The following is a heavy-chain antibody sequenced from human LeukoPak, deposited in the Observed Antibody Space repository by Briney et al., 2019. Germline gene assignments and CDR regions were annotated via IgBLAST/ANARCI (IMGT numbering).Heavy chain of an antibody. V-gene: IGHV3-9*01. J-gene: IGHJ4*02. CDR3: ANQYYDSSGYLDY. CDR2: ISWNSGSI. Sequence: SLSLSCAASGFTFDDYAMHWVRQAPGKGLEWVSGISWNSGSIGYADSVKGRFTISRDNATNSLYLQLNSLRAEDTALYYCANQYYDSSGYLDYWGQGTLVTVSS. CDR1: GFTFDDYA. D-gene: IGHD3-22*01.